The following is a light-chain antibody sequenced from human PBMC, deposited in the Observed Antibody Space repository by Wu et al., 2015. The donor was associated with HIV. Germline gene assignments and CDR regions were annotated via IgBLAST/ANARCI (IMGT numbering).Light chain of an antibody. J-gene: IGKJ1*01. V-gene: IGKV3-20*01. CDR1: QSISANY. CDR3: QQYDNSPPWT. CDR2: GVS. Sequence: EIALTRPPDTLPLSPGERATLSCRASQSISANYVAWYQLKSGQAPRLLIFGVSNRAAGVPPRFSGSGSGTDFTLTISRLEPEDFAVYYCQQYDNSPPWTFGQGTRVEVK.